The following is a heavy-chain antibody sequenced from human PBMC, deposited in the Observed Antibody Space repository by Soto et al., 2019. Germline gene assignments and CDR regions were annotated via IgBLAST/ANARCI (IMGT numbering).Heavy chain of an antibody. J-gene: IGHJ4*02. V-gene: IGHV4-34*01. CDR1: GGSFSGYY. Sequence: PSETVSLTXAVYGGSFSGYYWSWIRQPPGKGLEWIGEINHSGSTNYNPSLKSRVTISVDTSKNQFSLKLSSVTAADTAVYYCARVEQQLMSYFDYWGQGTLVTVSS. CDR3: ARVEQQLMSYFDY. CDR2: INHSGST. D-gene: IGHD6-13*01.